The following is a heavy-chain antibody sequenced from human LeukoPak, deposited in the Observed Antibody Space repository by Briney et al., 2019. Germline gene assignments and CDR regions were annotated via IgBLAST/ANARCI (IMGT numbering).Heavy chain of an antibody. CDR2: INPNSGGT. Sequence: ASVKVSCTASGYTFTGYYMHWVRQAPGQGLEWMGWINPNSGGTNYAQKFQGWVTMTRDTSISTAYMELSRLRSDDTAVYYCARDLGIAAAGVYYGMDVWGKGTTVTVSS. J-gene: IGHJ6*04. D-gene: IGHD6-13*01. V-gene: IGHV1-2*04. CDR3: ARDLGIAAAGVYYGMDV. CDR1: GYTFTGYY.